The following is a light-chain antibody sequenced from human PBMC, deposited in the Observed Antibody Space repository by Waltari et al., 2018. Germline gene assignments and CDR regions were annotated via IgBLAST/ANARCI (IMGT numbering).Light chain of an antibody. V-gene: IGKV3-15*01. J-gene: IGKJ1*01. CDR1: QSVSSN. CDR3: QQYNNWPPWT. CDR2: GAS. Sequence: EIVMTQSPATLSVSPGERATLPCRASQSVSSNLAWYPQKPGQAPRLLIHGASTRATGIPARFSGSGSGTEFTLTISSLQSEDFAVYYCQQYNNWPPWTFGQGTKVEIK.